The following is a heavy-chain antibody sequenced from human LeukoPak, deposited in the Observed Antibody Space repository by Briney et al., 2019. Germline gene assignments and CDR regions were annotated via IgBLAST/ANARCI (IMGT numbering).Heavy chain of an antibody. CDR1: GFTFSSYS. Sequence: GGSLRLSCAASGFTFSSYSMNWVRQAPGKGLEWVSSISSSSSYIYYADSVKGRFTISRDNAKNSLYLQMNSLRAEDTAVYYCAKVGVVVVVAATGRYYYYGMDVWGQGTTVTVSS. CDR3: AKVGVVVVVAATGRYYYYGMDV. D-gene: IGHD2-15*01. V-gene: IGHV3-21*04. CDR2: ISSSSSYI. J-gene: IGHJ6*02.